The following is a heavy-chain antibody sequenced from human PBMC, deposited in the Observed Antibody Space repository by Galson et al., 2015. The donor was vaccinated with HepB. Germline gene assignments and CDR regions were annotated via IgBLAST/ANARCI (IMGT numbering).Heavy chain of an antibody. CDR2: IYPGDSDT. D-gene: IGHD6-6*01. CDR1: GYSFTSYW. Sequence: QSGAEVKKPGESLKISCKGSGYSFTSYWIGWVRQMPGKGLEWMGIIYPGDSDTRYSPSFQGPVTISADKSISTAYLQWSSLKASDTAMYYCARSPRYSSSKDGMDVWGQGTTVTVSS. V-gene: IGHV5-51*03. J-gene: IGHJ6*02. CDR3: ARSPRYSSSKDGMDV.